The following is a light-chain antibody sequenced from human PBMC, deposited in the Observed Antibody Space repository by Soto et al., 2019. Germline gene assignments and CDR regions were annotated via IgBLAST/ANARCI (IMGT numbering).Light chain of an antibody. CDR1: SSDVGGYKY. J-gene: IGLJ1*01. Sequence: QSALTQPPSASGSSGQSVTISCTGTSSDVGGYKYVSGYQQHPGKAPKHIIYEVIERPSGIPQRYSGTKSGNTASLTISGLQADDEADYYCSSYAGNQKFVFGTRTKVTVL. CDR2: EVI. CDR3: SSYAGNQKFV. V-gene: IGLV2-8*01.